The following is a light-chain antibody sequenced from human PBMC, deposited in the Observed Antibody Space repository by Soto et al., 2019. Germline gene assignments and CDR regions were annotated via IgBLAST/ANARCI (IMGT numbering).Light chain of an antibody. V-gene: IGKV1-39*01. Sequence: DIQMTQSPSSLSASIGDRVTITCRASQSIISYLNWYYQKPGEAPKLLIYAASSLQSGVPSSFSGSGSGTDFTLTISSLQPEDFATYYFQQTYYTPWTFGQGTRVEI. CDR1: QSIISY. CDR3: QQTYYTPWT. CDR2: AAS. J-gene: IGKJ1*01.